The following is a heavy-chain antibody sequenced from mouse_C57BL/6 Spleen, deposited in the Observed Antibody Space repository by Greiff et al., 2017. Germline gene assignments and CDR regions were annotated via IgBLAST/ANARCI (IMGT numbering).Heavy chain of an antibody. CDR2: IYPGDGDT. J-gene: IGHJ2*01. CDR3: ARVYYGSSSYFDY. Sequence: VQVVESGPELVKPGASVKISCKASGYAFSSSWMNWVKQRPGKGLEWIGRIYPGDGDTNYNGKFKGKATLTADKSSSTAYMHLSRLTSEDSAVYFCARVYYGSSSYFDYWGQGTTLTVST. CDR1: GYAFSSSW. D-gene: IGHD1-1*01. V-gene: IGHV1-82*01.